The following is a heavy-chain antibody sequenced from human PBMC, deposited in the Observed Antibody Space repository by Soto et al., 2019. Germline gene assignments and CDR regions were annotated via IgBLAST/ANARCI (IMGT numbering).Heavy chain of an antibody. V-gene: IGHV3-30*18. CDR3: AKSVYNWNDGFFDY. CDR1: GFIFSSYG. CDR2: ISYDGINK. D-gene: IGHD1-1*01. J-gene: IGHJ4*02. Sequence: QVQRVESGGGVVQPGRSLRLSCAASGFIFSSYGMHWFRQAPGKWLDWVAVISYDGINKYYSDSVKGRFTMSRDNSKNTLYLQMNSLRAEDTAVYYCAKSVYNWNDGFFDYWGQGTLVTVSS.